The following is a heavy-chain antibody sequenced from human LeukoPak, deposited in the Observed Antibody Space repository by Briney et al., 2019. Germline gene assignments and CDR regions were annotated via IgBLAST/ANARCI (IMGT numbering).Heavy chain of an antibody. V-gene: IGHV1-18*01. CDR1: GYTFTSYG. J-gene: IGHJ4*02. CDR3: ARDHHPSYSSSSSDY. Sequence: AASVKVSCKASGYTFTSYGISWVRQAPGQGLEWMGWISAYNGNTNYAQKLQGRVTMTTDTSTSTAYMELRSLRSDDTAVYYCARDHHPSYSSSSSDYWGQGTLVTVSS. D-gene: IGHD6-13*01. CDR2: ISAYNGNT.